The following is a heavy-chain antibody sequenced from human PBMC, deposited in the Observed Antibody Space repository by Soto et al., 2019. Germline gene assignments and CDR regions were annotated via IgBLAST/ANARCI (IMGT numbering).Heavy chain of an antibody. Sequence: SETLSLTCSVSGDSMTDYYWSWIRQSPGKGLEWIGYVHSVGTTKYNPFHKSRVTISVDTSKKRFSLNLRSVTAADTAVYYCTSLNYYDTSGYPYFFDHWGQG. CDR1: GDSMTDYY. CDR3: TSLNYYDTSGYPYFFDH. J-gene: IGHJ4*02. D-gene: IGHD3-22*01. V-gene: IGHV4-59*12. CDR2: VHSVGTT.